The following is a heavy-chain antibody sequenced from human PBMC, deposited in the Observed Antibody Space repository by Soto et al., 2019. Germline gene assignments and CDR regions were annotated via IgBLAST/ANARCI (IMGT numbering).Heavy chain of an antibody. V-gene: IGHV1-69*12. CDR3: AREGGCISTSCYYYYYGMDV. CDR1: GGTFSSYA. D-gene: IGHD2-2*01. J-gene: IGHJ6*02. CDR2: IIPIFGTA. Sequence: QVQLVQSGAEVKKPGSSVKVSCKASGGTFSSYAISWVRQAPGQGLEWMGGIIPIFGTANYAQKFQGRVTITADESTSTAYMELSSLRSEDTAVYYCAREGGCISTSCYYYYYGMDVWGQGTTVTASS.